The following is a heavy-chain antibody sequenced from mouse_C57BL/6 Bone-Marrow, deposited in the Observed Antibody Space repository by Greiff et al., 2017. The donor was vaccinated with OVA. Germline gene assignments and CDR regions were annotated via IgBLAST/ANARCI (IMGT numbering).Heavy chain of an antibody. J-gene: IGHJ2*01. D-gene: IGHD2-5*01. CDR1: GFTFSSYA. CDR2: ISDGGSYT. V-gene: IGHV5-4*01. CDR3: ARGSNHYFDY. Sequence: EVHLVESGGGLVKPGGSLKLSCAASGFTFSSYAMSWVRQTPEKRLEWVATISDGGSYTYYPDNVKGRFTISRDNAKNNLYLQMSHLKSEDTAMYYCARGSNHYFDYWGQGTTLTVSS.